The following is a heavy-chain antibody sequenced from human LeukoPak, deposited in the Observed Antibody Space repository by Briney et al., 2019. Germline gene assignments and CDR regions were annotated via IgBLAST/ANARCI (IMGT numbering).Heavy chain of an antibody. CDR3: ARFPCRGDSCYSGIRAFDI. J-gene: IGHJ3*02. CDR2: SNHSGST. CDR1: GGSFSTYY. Sequence: SETLSLACAVYGGSFSTYYWNWIRQSPGKGLEWFGESNHSGSTNSNPSLKSRVTILIDTSKNQFSLKLSSVTAADTAVYYCARFPCRGDSCYSGIRAFDIWGQGTMVIASS. V-gene: IGHV4-34*01. D-gene: IGHD2-15*01.